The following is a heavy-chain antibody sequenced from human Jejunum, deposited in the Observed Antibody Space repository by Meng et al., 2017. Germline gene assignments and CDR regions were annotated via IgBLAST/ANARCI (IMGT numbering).Heavy chain of an antibody. Sequence: VQLLESGGGLVQPGWSLRLSCAASGFTFRNFWMQWVRQAPGKGLVWVSRINIDGSSTDYADSVKGLFTISRDDAKNTLYLQMNSLRVEDTAVYYCTRTGSYRYDFWGQGTLVTVSS. CDR3: TRTGSYRYDF. D-gene: IGHD1-26*01. V-gene: IGHV3-74*01. CDR1: GFTFRNFW. J-gene: IGHJ4*02. CDR2: INIDGSST.